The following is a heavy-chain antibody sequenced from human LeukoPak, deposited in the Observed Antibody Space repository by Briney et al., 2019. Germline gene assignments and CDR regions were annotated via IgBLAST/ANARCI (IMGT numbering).Heavy chain of an antibody. CDR3: ARSGDCSGGSCYSVY. CDR2: INTHNDNT. V-gene: IGHV1-18*01. D-gene: IGHD2-15*01. CDR1: GYTFTSYG. Sequence: ASVKVSCKTSGYTFTSYGISWVRQAPGQGLEWMGWINTHNDNTNYAQKLQGRVTMTIDTSTSTAYMELKSLRSDDTAVYYCARSGDCSGGSCYSVYWGQGTLVTVSS. J-gene: IGHJ4*02.